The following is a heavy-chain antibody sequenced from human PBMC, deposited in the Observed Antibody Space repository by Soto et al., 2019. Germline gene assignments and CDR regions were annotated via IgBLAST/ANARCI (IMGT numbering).Heavy chain of an antibody. CDR1: GFTFSSYG. CDR2: ISYDGSNK. D-gene: IGHD3-22*01. CDR3: ARAYYYDSSGYSFDY. J-gene: IGHJ4*02. Sequence: SGGSLRLSCAASGFTFSSYGMHWVRRAPGKGLEWVAVISYDGSNKYYADSVKGRFTISRDNSKNTLYLQMNRLRAEDTAVYYCARAYYYDSSGYSFDYWGQGTLVTVSS. V-gene: IGHV3-30-3*01.